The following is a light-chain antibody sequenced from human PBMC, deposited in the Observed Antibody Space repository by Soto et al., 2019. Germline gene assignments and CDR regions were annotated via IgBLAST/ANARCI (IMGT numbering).Light chain of an antibody. J-gene: IGKJ4*01. CDR3: RQYGRSLASA. Sequence: EIVLTQSPGTLSLSPGEIATLSCRASQSVSSNLLAWYQEKPGQAPRLLIYGASSRATGIPDRFSGSGSGTDFTLTISRLEPEDFAVYYCRQYGRSLASAIGGGTKVDIK. CDR1: QSVSSNL. V-gene: IGKV3-20*01. CDR2: GAS.